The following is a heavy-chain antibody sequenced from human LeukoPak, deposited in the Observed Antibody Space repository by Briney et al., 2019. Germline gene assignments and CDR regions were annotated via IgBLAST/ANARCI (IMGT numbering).Heavy chain of an antibody. CDR1: GYSFTSYC. CDR2: IYPCDSDT. CDR3: ARQGGSSWTDFDY. J-gene: IGHJ4*02. Sequence: GASLKISCNGSGYSFTSYCIGWVRQMPGGGLEWMVIIYPCDSDTRYSPSLQGQVTISADKSISTAYLQWSSLKASDTAMYYCARQGGSSWTDFDYWGQGTLVTVSS. D-gene: IGHD6-13*01. V-gene: IGHV5-51*01.